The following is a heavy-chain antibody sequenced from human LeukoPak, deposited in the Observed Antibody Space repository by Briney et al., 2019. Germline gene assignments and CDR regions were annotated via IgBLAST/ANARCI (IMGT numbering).Heavy chain of an antibody. Sequence: SETLSLTCTVSGGSISTYYWNWIRQPPGKGLEWIGYIYHSGSTNYNPSLQSRVTISVDTSKNQFSLNLNSVTAADTAVSYCARGGAARLHFQNWGQGTLVTVSS. V-gene: IGHV4-59*01. CDR2: IYHSGST. J-gene: IGHJ1*01. CDR1: GGSISTYY. CDR3: ARGGAARLHFQN. D-gene: IGHD6-6*01.